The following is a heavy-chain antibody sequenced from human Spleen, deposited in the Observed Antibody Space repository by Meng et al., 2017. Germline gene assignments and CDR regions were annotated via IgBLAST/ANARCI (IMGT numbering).Heavy chain of an antibody. CDR2: IRSKPNNYAT. V-gene: IGHV3-73*01. Sequence: EVQLVESGGALVQPGGSLKLSCAASGFTFSDSAMHWVRQASGKGLEWVGRIRSKPNNYATAYAASVNGRFTISRDDSKNTLYLQMNSLRVEDTAVYYCARDLDVGLVVALDYWGQGTLVTVSS. CDR1: GFTFSDSA. D-gene: IGHD2-15*01. J-gene: IGHJ4*02. CDR3: ARDLDVGLVVALDY.